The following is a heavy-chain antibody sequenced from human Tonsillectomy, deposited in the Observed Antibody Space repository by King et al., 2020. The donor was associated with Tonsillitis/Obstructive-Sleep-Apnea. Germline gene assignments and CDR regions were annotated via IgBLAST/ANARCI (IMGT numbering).Heavy chain of an antibody. CDR2: IDPSDSYT. CDR3: ASHTGYSNAYRYGMDV. J-gene: IGHJ6*02. D-gene: IGHD3-16*01. V-gene: IGHV5-10-1*03. CDR1: GYTFTNYW. Sequence: VQLVESGAEVKKPGESLRISCKGSGYTFTNYWINWVRQMPGKGLEWMGTIDPSDSYTNYSPSFQGHVTISADKSVGTAYLQWSSLKASDTAMYYCASHTGYSNAYRYGMDVWGQGTTVTVSS.